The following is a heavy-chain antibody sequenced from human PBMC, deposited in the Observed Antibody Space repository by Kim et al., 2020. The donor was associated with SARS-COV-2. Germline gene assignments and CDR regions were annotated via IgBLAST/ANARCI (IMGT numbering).Heavy chain of an antibody. Sequence: PKFQGRVPITADESTSTAYMELSSLRSEDTAVYYCASGMVRGVITRFDYWGQGTLVTVSS. CDR3: ASGMVRGVITRFDY. D-gene: IGHD3-10*01. J-gene: IGHJ4*02. V-gene: IGHV1-69*01.